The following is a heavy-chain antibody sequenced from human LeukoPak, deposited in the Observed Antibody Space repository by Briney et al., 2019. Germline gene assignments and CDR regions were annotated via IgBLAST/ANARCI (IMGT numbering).Heavy chain of an antibody. D-gene: IGHD5-24*01. CDR2: ISSSSSYI. CDR1: GFSFSDYY. V-gene: IGHV3-21*01. Sequence: PGGSLRLSCAASGFSFSDYYMHWVRQAPGKGLEWVSAISSSSSYIYYADSVKGRFTISRDNAENSVYLQMHGLRAEDTAVYFCARGELTATITGLDSCGQGTLVTVSS. J-gene: IGHJ4*02. CDR3: ARGELTATITGLDS.